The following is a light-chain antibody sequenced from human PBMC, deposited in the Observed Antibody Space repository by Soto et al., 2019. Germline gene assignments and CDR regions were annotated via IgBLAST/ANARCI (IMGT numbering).Light chain of an antibody. Sequence: QSVLTQPASVSGSPGQSITISCSGTSSDVGSYSHVAWYQQFPGKTPKLIIYEVTYRPSGVSHRFSASKSGNTASLTISGLQAGDEADYFCSSFTGPTTLDVFGTGTKVTVL. CDR1: SSDVGSYSH. V-gene: IGLV2-14*01. J-gene: IGLJ1*01. CDR3: SSFTGPTTLDV. CDR2: EVT.